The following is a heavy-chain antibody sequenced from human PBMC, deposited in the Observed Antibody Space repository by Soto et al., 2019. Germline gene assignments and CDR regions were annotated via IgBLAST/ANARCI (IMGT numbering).Heavy chain of an antibody. CDR3: AKDMTGYSAYYYGMDV. J-gene: IGHJ6*02. CDR1: GFTFDDYA. V-gene: IGHV3-9*01. CDR2: ISWNSGSI. Sequence: ESGGGLVQPGRSLRLSCAASGFTFDDYAMHWVRQAPGKGLEWVSGISWNSGSIGYADSVKGRFTISRDNAKNSLYLQMNSLRAEDTALYYCAKDMTGYSAYYYGMDVWGQGTTVTVSS. D-gene: IGHD3-9*01.